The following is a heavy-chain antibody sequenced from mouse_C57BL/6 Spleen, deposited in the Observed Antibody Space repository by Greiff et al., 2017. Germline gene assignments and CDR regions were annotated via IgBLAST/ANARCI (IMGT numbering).Heavy chain of an antibody. CDR2: ISYDGSN. CDR1: GYSITSGYS. J-gene: IGHJ2*01. Sequence: VQLQQSGPGLVKPSQSLSLTCSVTGYSITSGYSWNWIRQFPGNKLEWMGYISYDGSNNYNPSLKNRISITRDTSKNQFFLKLNSVTTEDTATYYCARDYGSSYFDYWGQGTTLTVSS. CDR3: ARDYGSSYFDY. V-gene: IGHV3-6*01. D-gene: IGHD1-1*01.